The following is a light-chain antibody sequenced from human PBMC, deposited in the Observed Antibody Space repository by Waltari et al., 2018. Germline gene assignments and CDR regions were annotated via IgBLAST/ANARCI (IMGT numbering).Light chain of an antibody. CDR2: GAS. J-gene: IGKJ4*01. V-gene: IGKV3D-15*01. CDR3: QQYYEWPLT. CDR1: QSVSST. Sequence: EIVMTQSPATLSVSPGERATLSCRASQSVSSTLARYQQNPGQPPRLLTYGASTRATATPARFSGSGSGTEFTLAISSLQSEDFAVYYCQQYYEWPLTFGGGTKVEIK.